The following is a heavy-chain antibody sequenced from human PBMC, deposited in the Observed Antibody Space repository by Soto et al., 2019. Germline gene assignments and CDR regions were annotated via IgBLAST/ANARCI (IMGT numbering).Heavy chain of an antibody. Sequence: PSETLSLTCTVSGGSVSSGSYYWSWIRQPPGKGLEWIGYIYYSGSTNYNPSLKSRVTISVDTSKNQFSLKLSSVTAADTAAYYCAGGQWSPMGLYYYYYGMDVWGQGTTVTVSS. J-gene: IGHJ6*02. CDR1: GGSVSSGSYY. CDR2: IYYSGST. CDR3: AGGQWSPMGLYYYYYGMDV. V-gene: IGHV4-61*01. D-gene: IGHD6-19*01.